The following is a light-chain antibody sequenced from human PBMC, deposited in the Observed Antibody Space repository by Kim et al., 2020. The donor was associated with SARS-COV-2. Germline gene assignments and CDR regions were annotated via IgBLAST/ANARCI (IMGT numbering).Light chain of an antibody. CDR3: SAWDSSLSAWV. CDR1: RNSVGNQV. J-gene: IGLJ3*02. Sequence: HTAQLTCPGNRNSVGNQVAAWLQQHPGHPPKLLSNRNNNRPSGISERLSASRSGNTASLTITGLQPEDEADYYCSAWDSSLSAWVFGGGTQLTVL. V-gene: IGLV10-54*01. CDR2: RNN.